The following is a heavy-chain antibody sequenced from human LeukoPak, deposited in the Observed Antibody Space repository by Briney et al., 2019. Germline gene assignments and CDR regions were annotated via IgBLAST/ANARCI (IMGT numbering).Heavy chain of an antibody. Sequence: ASVNVSCMVSGYTLSEFFMHWVRQAPGKGLEWMGSFDPEGGKTHYAQQRQGRISLTEDTSKDTAYMELSSLRDDDTAVYVCATGLIDELVAATGFVYWGERALVTVSS. V-gene: IGHV1-24*01. CDR2: FDPEGGKT. J-gene: IGHJ4*02. CDR3: ATGLIDELVAATGFVY. CDR1: GYTLSEFF. D-gene: IGHD2/OR15-2a*01.